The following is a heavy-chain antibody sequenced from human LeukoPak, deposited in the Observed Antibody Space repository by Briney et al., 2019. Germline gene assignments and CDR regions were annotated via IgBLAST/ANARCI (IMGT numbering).Heavy chain of an antibody. D-gene: IGHD2-2*01. CDR2: IIPIFGTA. V-gene: IGHV1-69*13. J-gene: IGHJ5*02. CDR3: ARAGGIVVVPADTNWFDP. CDR1: GGTFSSYA. Sequence: SVKVSCKASGGTFSSYAISWVRQAPGQGLEWMGGIIPIFGTANYAQTFQGRVTITADESTSTAYMELSSLRSEDTAVYYCARAGGIVVVPADTNWFDPWGQGTLVTVSS.